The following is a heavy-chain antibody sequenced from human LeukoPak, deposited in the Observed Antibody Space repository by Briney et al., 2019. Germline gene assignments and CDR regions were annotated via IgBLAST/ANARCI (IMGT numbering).Heavy chain of an antibody. D-gene: IGHD6-19*01. CDR3: ARDAYSSGWYRWFDP. J-gene: IGHJ5*02. CDR1: GFSVSNTY. V-gene: IGHV3-53*01. Sequence: GGSLRLPCAASGFSVSNTYISWVRQAPGKGLEWVSVIYTGGSAYYAESVKGRFTISRDNSKNTLYLQMSSLRAEDTAVYYRARDAYSSGWYRWFDPWGQGTLVTVSS. CDR2: IYTGGSA.